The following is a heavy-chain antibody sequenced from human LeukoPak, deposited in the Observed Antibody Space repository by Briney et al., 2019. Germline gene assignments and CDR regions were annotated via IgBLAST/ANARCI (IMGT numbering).Heavy chain of an antibody. Sequence: ASVKVSCKASGYTFTCYYMHWVRQAPGQGLEWMGWINPNSGGTNYAQNFQGRVTMTRDTSISTAYMELSRLRSDDTAVYYCARRVLLDYYYYGMDVWGQGTTVTVSS. D-gene: IGHD2-8*02. V-gene: IGHV1-2*02. CDR1: GYTFTCYY. CDR2: INPNSGGT. CDR3: ARRVLLDYYYYGMDV. J-gene: IGHJ6*02.